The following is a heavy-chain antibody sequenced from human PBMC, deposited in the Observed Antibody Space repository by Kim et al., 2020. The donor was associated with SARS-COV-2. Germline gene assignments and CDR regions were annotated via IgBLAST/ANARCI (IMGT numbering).Heavy chain of an antibody. V-gene: IGHV1-3*01. D-gene: IGHD6-13*01. J-gene: IGHJ4*02. Sequence: KYSRRFQCRVTLTRDTSARTAYMELSSLRSEDTAVYYCAREIGYSSSWVYWGQGTLVTVSS. CDR3: AREIGYSSSWVY.